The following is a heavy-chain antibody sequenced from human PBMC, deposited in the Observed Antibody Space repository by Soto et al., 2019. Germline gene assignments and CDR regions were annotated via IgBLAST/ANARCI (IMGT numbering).Heavy chain of an antibody. D-gene: IGHD3-22*01. Sequence: SGPTLVNPTETLTLTCTVSGFSLSNARMGVSWIRQPPGKALEWLAHICSNDEKSYSTSLKSRLTISKDTSKSQVVLTMTNMDPVDTATYYCALYYYDSSGYYSDWFDPWGQGTLVTVSS. CDR1: GFSLSNARMG. CDR3: ALYYYDSSGYYSDWFDP. J-gene: IGHJ5*02. V-gene: IGHV2-26*01. CDR2: ICSNDEK.